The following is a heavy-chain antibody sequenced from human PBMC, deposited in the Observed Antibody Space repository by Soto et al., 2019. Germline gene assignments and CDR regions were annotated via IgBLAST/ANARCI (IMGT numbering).Heavy chain of an antibody. CDR1: GDSINTYY. D-gene: IGHD6-19*01. V-gene: IGHV4-59*01. CDR2: VDYSGNS. Sequence: SETLSLTCTVSGDSINTYYWSWIRQPPGKGLEWIGYVDYSGNSDSSPSLKSRVTISIDTSKKQVSLKLNSVTAADTAVYYCARNGSSVAGRFHFDYWGQGIPVTVSS. CDR3: ARNGSSVAGRFHFDY. J-gene: IGHJ4*02.